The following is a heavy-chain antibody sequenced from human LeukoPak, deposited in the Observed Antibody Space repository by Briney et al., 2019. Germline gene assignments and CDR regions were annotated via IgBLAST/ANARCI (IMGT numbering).Heavy chain of an antibody. V-gene: IGHV3-30*04. J-gene: IGHJ6*03. CDR3: AREEQLLFRAPNYYYYYMDV. CDR1: GFTFSSYA. D-gene: IGHD2-2*01. CDR2: ISYDGSNK. Sequence: GGSLRLSCAASGFTFSSYAMHWVRQAPGKGLEWVAVISYDGSNKYYADSVKGRFTISRDSSKNTLSLQMNSLRPEDTAVYYCAREEQLLFRAPNYYYYYMDVWGKGTTVTVSS.